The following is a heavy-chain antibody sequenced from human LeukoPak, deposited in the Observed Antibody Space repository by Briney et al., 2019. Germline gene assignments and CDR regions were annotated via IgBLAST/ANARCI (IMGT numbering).Heavy chain of an antibody. CDR2: ISDTGTT. CDR1: GDSITPYY. D-gene: IGHD7-27*01. CDR3: TRTFTGAHYYYIPV. Sequence: SETLSLTCTVYGDSITPYYWSWIRQSPGGSLEYIGFISDTGTTNYNPSLRGRVSISVDTSKSQFSLKLKSVTAADSAIYYCTRTFTGAHYYYIPVWGAGTTVTVSS. V-gene: IGHV4-59*08. J-gene: IGHJ6*03.